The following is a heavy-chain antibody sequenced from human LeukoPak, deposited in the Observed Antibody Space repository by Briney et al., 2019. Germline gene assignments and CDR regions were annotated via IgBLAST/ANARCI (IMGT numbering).Heavy chain of an antibody. CDR3: AKDPSSSPSYGAYFDY. CDR1: GFTFSSYA. CDR2: ISGSGGST. V-gene: IGHV3-23*01. Sequence: GGSLRLSCAASGFTFSSYAMSWVRQAPGKGLEWVSAISGSGGSTYYAASVKGRFTISRDNSKNTLYLQMNSPRAEDTAVYYCAKDPSSSPSYGAYFDYWGQGTLVTVSS. D-gene: IGHD3-16*01. J-gene: IGHJ4*02.